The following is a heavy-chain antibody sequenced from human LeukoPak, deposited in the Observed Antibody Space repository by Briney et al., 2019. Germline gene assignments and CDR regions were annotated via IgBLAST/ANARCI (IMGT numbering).Heavy chain of an antibody. Sequence: GGSLRLSCAASGFTFSIYSMDWVRQAPGKGLEWVSSIISSGSYIYYADSVKGRFTISRDNAKNSLYLQMNSLRAEDTAVYYCAREDASSWDYWGQGIVVTVSS. CDR2: IISSGSYI. V-gene: IGHV3-21*01. D-gene: IGHD6-13*01. CDR1: GFTFSIYS. CDR3: AREDASSWDY. J-gene: IGHJ4*02.